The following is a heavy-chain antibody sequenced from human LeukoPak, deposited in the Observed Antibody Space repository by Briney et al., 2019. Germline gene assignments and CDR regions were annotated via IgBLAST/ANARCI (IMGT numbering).Heavy chain of an antibody. D-gene: IGHD3-10*01. CDR3: ARDYGSGSGNWFDA. J-gene: IGHJ5*02. V-gene: IGHV5-51*01. Sequence: AGESLKISWQGSGYRFSSYWIGWVRQMPGKGLEWMGTMYPGDSDTRYSPSFQGQVTMSVDKSITTAYLEWSGLKASDTAMYYCARDYGSGSGNWFDAWGPGTLVTVSS. CDR2: MYPGDSDT. CDR1: GYRFSSYW.